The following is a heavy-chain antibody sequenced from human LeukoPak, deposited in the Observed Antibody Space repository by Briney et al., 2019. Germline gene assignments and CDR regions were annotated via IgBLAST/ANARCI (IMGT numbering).Heavy chain of an antibody. J-gene: IGHJ3*02. CDR3: AMRRDGYNQDAFDI. CDR1: GYSFTSYW. CDR2: IYPGDSDT. Sequence: GESRKIPCKGSGYSFTSYWIGWVRQMPGKGLEWMGIIYPGDSDTRYSPSFQGQVTTSADKSISTAYLQWSSLKASDTAMYYCAMRRDGYNQDAFDIWGQGTLVSVSS. D-gene: IGHD5-24*01. V-gene: IGHV5-51*01.